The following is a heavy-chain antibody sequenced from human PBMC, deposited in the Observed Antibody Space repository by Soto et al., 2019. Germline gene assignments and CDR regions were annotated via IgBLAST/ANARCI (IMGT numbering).Heavy chain of an antibody. V-gene: IGHV3-49*03. CDR3: TRDFRSIVVVPAAIPHYYYYMDV. J-gene: IGHJ6*03. CDR1: GFTFGDYA. D-gene: IGHD2-2*01. Sequence: LRLSCTASGFTFGDYAMSWFRQAPGKGLEWVGFIRSKAYGGTTEYAASVKGRFTISSDDSKSIAYLQMNSLKTEDTAVYYCTRDFRSIVVVPAAIPHYYYYMDVWGKGTTVTVSS. CDR2: IRSKAYGGTT.